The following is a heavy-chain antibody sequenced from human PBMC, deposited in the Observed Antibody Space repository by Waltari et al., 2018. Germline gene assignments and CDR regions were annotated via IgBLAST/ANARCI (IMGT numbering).Heavy chain of an antibody. CDR3: ARVWGSYRSFDY. Sequence: EVQLVESVGGLVQPGGSLRLSCAASGFTFNSYAISWVRQAPGKGLGWVSALRARGDTIYYADSVKGRFTISRDNARNTVYLQMSSLSAEDTAVYYCARVWGSYRSFDYWGQGTLVTVSS. J-gene: IGHJ4*02. CDR2: LRARGDTI. D-gene: IGHD3-16*02. V-gene: IGHV3-23*04. CDR1: GFTFNSYA.